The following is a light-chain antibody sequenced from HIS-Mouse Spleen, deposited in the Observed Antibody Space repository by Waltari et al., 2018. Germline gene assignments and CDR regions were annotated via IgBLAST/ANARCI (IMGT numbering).Light chain of an antibody. J-gene: IGLJ3*02. V-gene: IGLV1-40*01. CDR3: QSYDSSLSGWV. CDR1: SSNIGAGYD. Sequence: QSVLTQPPSASGAPGQRVTISCTGSSSNIGAGYDVHWYQQLPGPAPKLLIYGNSNRPSGVPDRFSGSKSGTSASLAITGLQAEDEADYYCQSYDSSLSGWVFGGGTKLTVL. CDR2: GNS.